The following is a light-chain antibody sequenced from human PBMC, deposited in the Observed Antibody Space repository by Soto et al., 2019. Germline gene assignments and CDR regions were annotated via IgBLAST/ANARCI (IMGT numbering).Light chain of an antibody. CDR3: QHKNSYSEA. Sequence: DIQMTQSPSTLSGSVGDRVSITCRARQTISSWLAWYHHKPGKAPKLVVYKAAKLKIGVPSWVRGSGSGTEFTLTISSPQRADFASYYIQHKNSYSEAFGQGEKVDI. CDR1: QTISSW. J-gene: IGKJ1*01. CDR2: KAA. V-gene: IGKV1-5*03.